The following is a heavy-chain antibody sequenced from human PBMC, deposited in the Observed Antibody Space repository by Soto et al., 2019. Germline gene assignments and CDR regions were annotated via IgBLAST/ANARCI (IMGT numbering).Heavy chain of an antibody. CDR2: IIPIFGTA. D-gene: IGHD3-9*01. Sequence: SVKVSCKASGGTFSSYAISWVRQAPGQGLEWMGGIIPIFGTANYAQKFQGRVTITADKSTSTAYMELSSLRSEDTAVYYCAREAYYDILTGYPAGGMDVWGQGTTVTVSS. CDR3: AREAYYDILTGYPAGGMDV. CDR1: GGTFSSYA. J-gene: IGHJ6*02. V-gene: IGHV1-69*06.